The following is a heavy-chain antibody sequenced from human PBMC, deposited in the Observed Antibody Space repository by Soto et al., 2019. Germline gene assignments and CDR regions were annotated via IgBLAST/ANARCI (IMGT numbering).Heavy chain of an antibody. CDR2: IRSKAYGGTT. CDR1: GFTFGDYA. Sequence: GGSLRLSCTASGFTFGDYAMSWARQAPGKGLEWVGFIRSKAYGGTTEYAASVKGRFTISRDDSKSIAYLQMNSLKTEDTAVYYCTRDSRSGSYYLSAFDIWGQGTMVTVSS. D-gene: IGHD1-26*01. CDR3: TRDSRSGSYYLSAFDI. J-gene: IGHJ3*02. V-gene: IGHV3-49*04.